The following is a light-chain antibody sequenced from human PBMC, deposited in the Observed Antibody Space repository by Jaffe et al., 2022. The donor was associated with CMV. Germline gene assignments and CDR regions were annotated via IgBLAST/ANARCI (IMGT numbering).Light chain of an antibody. CDR3: QQFSGSPWT. Sequence: EIVLTQSPDTLSLSPGERATLSCRASQSVDSSRFVWYQQKPGQAPRVLIYSASSRATGIPERISGSGSGTDFTLTISGLEPEDFAMYYCQQFSGSPWTFGQGTKVEVK. CDR2: SAS. CDR1: QSVDSSR. V-gene: IGKV3-20*01. J-gene: IGKJ1*01.